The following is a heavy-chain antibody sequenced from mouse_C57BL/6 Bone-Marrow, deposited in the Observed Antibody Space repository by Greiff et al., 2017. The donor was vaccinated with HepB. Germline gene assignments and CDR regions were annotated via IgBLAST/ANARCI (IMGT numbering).Heavy chain of an antibody. J-gene: IGHJ4*01. D-gene: IGHD2-1*01. V-gene: IGHV5-4*01. CDR3: ARDKAPLPESYAMDY. CDR1: GFTFSSYA. Sequence: EVQGVESGGGLVKPGGSLKLSCAASGFTFSSYAMSWVRQTPEKRLEWVATISDGGSYTYYPDNVKGRFTISRDNAKNNLYLQMSHLKSEDTAMYYCARDKAPLPESYAMDYWGQGTSVTVSS. CDR2: ISDGGSYT.